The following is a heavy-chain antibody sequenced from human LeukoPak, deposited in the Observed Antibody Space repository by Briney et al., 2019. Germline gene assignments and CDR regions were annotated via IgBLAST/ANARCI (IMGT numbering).Heavy chain of an antibody. CDR2: ISTSGANT. J-gene: IGHJ4*02. D-gene: IGHD3-16*01. Sequence: GGSLRLSCRASGFTFSDSAMTWVRQAPGKGLEWVSVISTSGANTYYADSVKGRFTISRDISKNTLLLQMNSLRAEDTAVYYCARRRYDWGGDFANWGQGTLVTVSS. CDR3: ARRRYDWGGDFAN. CDR1: GFTFSDSA. V-gene: IGHV3-23*01.